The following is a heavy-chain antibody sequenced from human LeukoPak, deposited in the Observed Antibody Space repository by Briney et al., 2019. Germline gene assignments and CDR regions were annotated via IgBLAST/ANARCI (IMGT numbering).Heavy chain of an antibody. Sequence: SETLSLICTVSSDSINRDSWSWVRQPPGTGLEWIGNISCSGTTNYNPSLKRRVTMSVDTSKNQISLKLYSVTAADSAVYCCARQLEAYGLAADYWGQGTLVTVSS. D-gene: IGHD3/OR15-3a*01. J-gene: IGHJ4*02. CDR1: SDSINRDS. CDR2: ISCSGTT. V-gene: IGHV4-59*08. CDR3: ARQLEAYGLAADY.